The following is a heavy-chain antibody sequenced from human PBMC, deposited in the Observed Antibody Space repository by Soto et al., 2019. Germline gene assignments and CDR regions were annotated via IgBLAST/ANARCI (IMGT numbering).Heavy chain of an antibody. CDR2: IYYSGST. D-gene: IGHD6-13*01. J-gene: IGHJ4*02. Sequence: QVQLQESGPGLVKPSQTLSLTCTVSGGSISSGGYYWSWIRQHPGKGLEWIGYIYYSGSTYYNPSPKIRVTISVDTSKDQFSLKLSSVTAADTAVYYCASGPIAAAGTMVFDYWGQGTLVTFAS. CDR1: GGSISSGGYY. CDR3: ASGPIAAAGTMVFDY. V-gene: IGHV4-31*03.